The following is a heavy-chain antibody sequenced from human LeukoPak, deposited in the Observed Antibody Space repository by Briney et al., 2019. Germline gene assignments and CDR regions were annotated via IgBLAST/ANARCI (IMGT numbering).Heavy chain of an antibody. D-gene: IGHD6-19*01. CDR1: GGSFSGYY. CDR3: ARGQGWYGRWFDP. J-gene: IGHJ5*02. Sequence: SETLSLTCAVYGGSFSGYYWSWIRQPPGKGLEWIGEINHSGSTNYNPSLKSRVTISVDTSKNQFSLKLSSVTAADTAVYYCARGQGWYGRWFDPWGQGTLSPSPQ. V-gene: IGHV4-34*01. CDR2: INHSGST.